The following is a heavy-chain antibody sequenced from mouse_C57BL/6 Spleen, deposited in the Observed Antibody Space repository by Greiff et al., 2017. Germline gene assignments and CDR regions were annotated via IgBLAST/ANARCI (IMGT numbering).Heavy chain of an antibody. D-gene: IGHD4-1*01. Sequence: EVQLVESGAELVRPGASVKLSCTASGFNIKDDYMHWVKQRPEQGLEWIGWIDPENGDTEYASKFQGKATITADTSSNTAYLQLSSLTSEDTAVYYCTTGTGTRFAYWGQGTLVTVSA. J-gene: IGHJ3*01. CDR2: IDPENGDT. V-gene: IGHV14-4*01. CDR1: GFNIKDDY. CDR3: TTGTGTRFAY.